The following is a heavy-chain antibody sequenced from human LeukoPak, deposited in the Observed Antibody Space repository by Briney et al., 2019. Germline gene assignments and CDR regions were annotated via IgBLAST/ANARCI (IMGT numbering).Heavy chain of an antibody. Sequence: PGGSLRLSCAASGFTFSSYSMNWVRQAPGKGLEWVSSISSSSSYIYYADSVKGRFTTSRDNAKNSLYLQMNSLRAEDTAVYYCARGLGDYYYYYMDVWGKGTTVTVSS. D-gene: IGHD3-16*01. CDR3: ARGLGDYYYYYMDV. CDR2: ISSSSSYI. CDR1: GFTFSSYS. J-gene: IGHJ6*03. V-gene: IGHV3-21*01.